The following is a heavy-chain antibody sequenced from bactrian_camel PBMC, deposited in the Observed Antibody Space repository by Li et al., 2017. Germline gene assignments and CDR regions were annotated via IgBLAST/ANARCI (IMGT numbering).Heavy chain of an antibody. CDR2: INANDRNT. J-gene: IGHJ4*01. CDR1: GFTFVSYA. CDR3: AADSGYSGSSCLSNRGYNY. Sequence: DVQLVESGGGSVQTGESLRLSCAASGFTFVSYAMTWVRAPPGKDLEWISGINANDRNTYYADSVKGRFTISKDIAANTLYLQMNSLKPEDTAMYYCAADSGYSGSSCLSNRGYNYWGQGTQVTVS. V-gene: IGHV3S40*01. D-gene: IGHD3*01.